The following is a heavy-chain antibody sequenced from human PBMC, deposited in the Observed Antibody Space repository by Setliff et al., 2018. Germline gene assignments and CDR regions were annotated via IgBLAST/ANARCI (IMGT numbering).Heavy chain of an antibody. CDR3: ARAQNIFAGNLDS. Sequence: GGSLRLSCAASGFTFSSFWMSWVRQSPGKGLEWLAVTSYNGKNNYYGDSVKGRFTISRDNSQSTVYLQMNALSGDDTALYFCARAQNIFAGNLDSWGQGTLVTVSS. CDR2: TSYNGKNN. J-gene: IGHJ4*02. V-gene: IGHV3-30*03. CDR1: GFTFSSFW.